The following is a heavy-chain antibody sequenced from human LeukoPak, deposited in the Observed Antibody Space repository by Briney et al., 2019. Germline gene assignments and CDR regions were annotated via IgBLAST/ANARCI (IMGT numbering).Heavy chain of an antibody. CDR3: AKGGRGYSYGSVLDAFDI. CDR2: ISSSGSTI. Sequence: GGSLRLSCAASGFTFSDYYMSWIRQAPGKGLEWVSYISSSGSTIYYADSVKGRFTISRDNAKNTLYLQMNSLRAEDTAVYYCAKGGRGYSYGSVLDAFDIWGQGTMVTVSS. CDR1: GFTFSDYY. V-gene: IGHV3-11*01. J-gene: IGHJ3*02. D-gene: IGHD5-18*01.